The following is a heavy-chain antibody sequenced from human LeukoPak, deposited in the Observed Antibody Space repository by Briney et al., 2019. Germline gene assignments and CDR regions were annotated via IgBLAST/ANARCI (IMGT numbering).Heavy chain of an antibody. D-gene: IGHD3-3*01. CDR1: GGSFSGYY. J-gene: IGHJ4*02. V-gene: IGHV4-34*01. CDR3: ARDSPPKHYDFWSGHYYFDY. Sequence: PSETLSLTCAVYGGSFSGYYWSWIRQPPGKGLEWIGEINHSGSTNYNPSLKSRVTISVDTSKNQFSLKLSSVTAADTAVYYCARDSPPKHYDFWSGHYYFDYWGQGTLVTVSS. CDR2: INHSGST.